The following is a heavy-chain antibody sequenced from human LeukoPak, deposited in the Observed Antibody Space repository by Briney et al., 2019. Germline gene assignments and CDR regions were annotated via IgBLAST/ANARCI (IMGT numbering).Heavy chain of an antibody. J-gene: IGHJ4*02. Sequence: GGSLRLSCAASGFTFSNYWMHWVRHVPGKGLVWVSRIYRDGSNTDXADSVKGRFIISRDNVKNTLYLQMNSLRADDTAVYYCARDGDAYNFDFWGQGALVTVSS. D-gene: IGHD5-24*01. CDR1: GFTFSNYW. CDR3: ARDGDAYNFDF. V-gene: IGHV3-74*01. CDR2: IYRDGSNT.